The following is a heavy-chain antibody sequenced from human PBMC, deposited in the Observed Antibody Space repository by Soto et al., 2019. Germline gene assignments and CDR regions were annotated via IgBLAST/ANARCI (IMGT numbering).Heavy chain of an antibody. CDR2: SRAKSNGYTT. Sequence: EVQLVESGGGLVQPGGSLRLSCAASGFTFSDFHMNWVRQAPGKGLEWVSRSRAKSNGYTTEYAASVKGRFTVSRDDSKNTLFLQMNSLNIGDAAVYYCVGESFYRLDYWGQGSLVTVSS. J-gene: IGHJ4*02. D-gene: IGHD3-16*01. V-gene: IGHV3-72*01. CDR3: VGESFYRLDY. CDR1: GFTFSDFH.